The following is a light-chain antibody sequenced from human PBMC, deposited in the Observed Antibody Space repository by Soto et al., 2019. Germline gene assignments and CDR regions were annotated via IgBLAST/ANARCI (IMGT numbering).Light chain of an antibody. Sequence: EIVLTQSPGTLSLSPGEIATLCCRASQSVTYDQLAWYQQTPGQAPRLLIYGASSRAAGIPDRFSGSGSGTDFTLTLRTLEPEDFVVSHCQQHGDLPPTFGQGTKVDIK. CDR3: QQHGDLPPT. CDR1: QSVTYDQ. J-gene: IGKJ1*01. V-gene: IGKV3-20*01. CDR2: GAS.